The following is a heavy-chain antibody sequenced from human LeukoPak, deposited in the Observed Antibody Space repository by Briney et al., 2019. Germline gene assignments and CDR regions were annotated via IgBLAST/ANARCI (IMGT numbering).Heavy chain of an antibody. J-gene: IGHJ4*02. CDR3: SRGLTPDY. CDR2: IYSGGGT. D-gene: IGHD1-14*01. Sequence: GGSLRLSCAASGFTVSNNDMSWVRQAPGKGLEWVSVIYSGGGTYYADSVKGRFTISRENSKNTLYLQMNRLRAEDTAVYYCSRGLTPDYWGQGTLVTVSS. V-gene: IGHV3-53*01. CDR1: GFTVSNND.